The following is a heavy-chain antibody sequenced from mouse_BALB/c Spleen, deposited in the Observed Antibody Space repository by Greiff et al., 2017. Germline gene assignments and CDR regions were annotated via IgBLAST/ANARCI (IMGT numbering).Heavy chain of an antibody. J-gene: IGHJ2*01. V-gene: IGHV5-6-4*01. Sequence: EVKLVESGGGLVKPGGSLKLSCAASGFTFRSYTMSWVRQTPEKRLEWVATISSGGSYTYYPDSVKGRFTISRDNAKNTLYLQMSSLKSEDTAMYYCTRDYYGTGYFDYWGQGTTLTVSS. CDR3: TRDYYGTGYFDY. CDR2: ISSGGSYT. D-gene: IGHD1-1*02. CDR1: GFTFRSYT.